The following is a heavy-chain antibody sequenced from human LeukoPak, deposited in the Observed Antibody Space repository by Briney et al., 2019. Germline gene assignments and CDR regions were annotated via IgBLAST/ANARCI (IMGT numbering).Heavy chain of an antibody. CDR2: IYYSGST. CDR1: GGSISSYY. D-gene: IGHD3-10*01. CDR3: ARVSLGRSLAYFDY. V-gene: IGHV4-59*01. J-gene: IGHJ4*02. Sequence: SETLSLTCTVSGGSISSYYWSWIRQPPGKGLEWIGYIYYSGSTNYNPSLKSRVTISVDTSKNQFSLKLSSVTAADTAVYYCARVSLGRSLAYFDYWGQGTLVTVSS.